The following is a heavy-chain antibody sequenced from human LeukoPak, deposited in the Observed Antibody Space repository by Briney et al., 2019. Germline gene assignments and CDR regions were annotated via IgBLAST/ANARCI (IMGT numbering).Heavy chain of an antibody. J-gene: IGHJ5*02. V-gene: IGHV3-30*02. CDR2: IWFDRTTE. CDR1: GFTFSSYA. D-gene: IGHD2-15*01. CDR3: AKRWFNWFDP. Sequence: PGGSLRLSCQTSGFTFSSYAMHWVRQAPGKGLEWVAVIWFDRTTEYYADSVKGRFTISRDNSKNTLYLQMNSLRAEDTAVYYCAKRWFNWFDPWGQGTLVTVSS.